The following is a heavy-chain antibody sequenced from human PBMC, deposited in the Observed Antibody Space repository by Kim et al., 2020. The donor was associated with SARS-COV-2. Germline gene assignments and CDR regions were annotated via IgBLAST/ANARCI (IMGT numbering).Heavy chain of an antibody. J-gene: IGHJ6*02. CDR1: GFTFSSYD. Sequence: GGSLRLSCAASGFTFSSYDMHWVRQATGKGLEWVSAIGTAGDTYYPGSVKGRFTISRENAKNSLYLQMNSLRAGDTAVYYCARSPRTYYYYGMDVWGQGTTVTVSS. V-gene: IGHV3-13*04. CDR2: IGTAGDT. CDR3: ARSPRTYYYYGMDV.